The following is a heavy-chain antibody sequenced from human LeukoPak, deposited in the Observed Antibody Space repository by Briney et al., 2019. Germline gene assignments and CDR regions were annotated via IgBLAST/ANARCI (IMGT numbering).Heavy chain of an antibody. CDR2: ISWNSGSI. Sequence: GGSLRLSCAASGFTFDDCAMHWVRQAPGKGLEWVSGISWNSGSIGYADSVKGRFTISRDNAKNSLYLQMNSLRAEDTALYYCAKVYSGSYFQAFDIWGQGTMVTVSS. CDR1: GFTFDDCA. D-gene: IGHD1-26*01. CDR3: AKVYSGSYFQAFDI. V-gene: IGHV3-9*01. J-gene: IGHJ3*02.